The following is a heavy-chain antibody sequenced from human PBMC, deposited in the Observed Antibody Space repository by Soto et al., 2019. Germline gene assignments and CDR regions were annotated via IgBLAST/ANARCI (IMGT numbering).Heavy chain of an antibody. CDR1: GYTLTELS. CDR2: FDPEDGET. J-gene: IGHJ4*02. V-gene: IGHV1-24*01. CDR3: AGGPVGCSSTSCHFDY. D-gene: IGHD2-2*01. Sequence: ASVKVSCKVSGYTLTELSMHWVRQAPGKGLEWMGGFDPEDGETIYAQKFQGRVTMTEDTSTDTAYMELSSLRSDDTAVYYCAGGPVGCSSTSCHFDYWGQGTLVTVSS.